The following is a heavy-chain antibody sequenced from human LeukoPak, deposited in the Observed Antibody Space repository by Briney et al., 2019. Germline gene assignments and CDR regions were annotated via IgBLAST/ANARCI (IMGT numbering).Heavy chain of an antibody. CDR1: GFTFSSYG. CDR3: AKDRTGGD. V-gene: IGHV3-23*01. CDR2: VSGSGIST. J-gene: IGHJ4*02. Sequence: PGGSLRPSCAASGFTFSSYGMTWVRQAPGKGLEWVSAVSGSGISTYYADSVKGRFTISRDNSKNTLYLQMNSLRVDDTAVYYCAKDRTGGDWGQGTLVTVSS. D-gene: IGHD1-1*01.